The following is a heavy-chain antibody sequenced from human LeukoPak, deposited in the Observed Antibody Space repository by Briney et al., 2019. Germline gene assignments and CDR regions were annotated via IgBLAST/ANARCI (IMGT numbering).Heavy chain of an antibody. V-gene: IGHV1-69*04. CDR2: IIPILGIA. Sequence: SVKVSCKASGGTFSSYAISWVRQAPGQGLEWMGRIIPILGIANYAQKFQGRVTITADKSTSTAYMELSSLRSEDTAVYYCARALLGPGDAFDIWGQGTMVTVSS. CDR3: ARALLGPGDAFDI. CDR1: GGTFSSYA. J-gene: IGHJ3*02.